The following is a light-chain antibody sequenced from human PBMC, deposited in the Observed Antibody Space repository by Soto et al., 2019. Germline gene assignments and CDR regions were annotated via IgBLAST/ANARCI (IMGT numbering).Light chain of an antibody. J-gene: IGKJ2*01. CDR1: QSVSSSY. V-gene: IGKV3-20*01. Sequence: EIVLTQSPGTLSLSPGERATLSCRASQSVSSSYLAWYQQKPGQAPRLLIYGAYSRATGIPDRFSGSGSGIEFTLTISRLEPEDFAVYYCQQYGSSPRNTFGQGTKLEIK. CDR2: GAY. CDR3: QQYGSSPRNT.